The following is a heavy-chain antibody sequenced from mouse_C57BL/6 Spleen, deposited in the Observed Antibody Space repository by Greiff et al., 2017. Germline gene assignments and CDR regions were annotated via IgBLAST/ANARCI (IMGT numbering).Heavy chain of an antibody. V-gene: IGHV1-53*01. CDR3: AREGTTVVATDPNWYFDV. CDR2: INPSNGGT. D-gene: IGHD1-1*01. J-gene: IGHJ1*03. Sequence: QVQLQQPGTELVKPGASVKLSCKASGYTFTSYWMHWVKQRPGQGLEWIGNINPSNGGTNYNEKFKSKATLTVDKSSSTAYMQLSSLTSEDSAVYYCAREGTTVVATDPNWYFDVWGTGTTVTVSS. CDR1: GYTFTSYW.